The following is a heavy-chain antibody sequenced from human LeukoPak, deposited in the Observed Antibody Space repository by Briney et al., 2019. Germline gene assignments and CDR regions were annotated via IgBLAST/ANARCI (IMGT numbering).Heavy chain of an antibody. D-gene: IGHD3-10*01. J-gene: IGHJ4*02. Sequence: SETLSLTCTVSGGSISSYYWSWIRQPAGKGLEWIGRIYTSGSTNYNPSLKSRFTMSVDTSKNQFSLKLSSVTAADTAVYYCARDDYYYGSGSLDYWGQGTLVTVSS. V-gene: IGHV4-4*07. CDR3: ARDDYYYGSGSLDY. CDR2: IYTSGST. CDR1: GGSISSYY.